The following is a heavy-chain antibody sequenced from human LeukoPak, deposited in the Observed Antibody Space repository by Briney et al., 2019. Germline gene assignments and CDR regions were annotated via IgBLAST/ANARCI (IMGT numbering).Heavy chain of an antibody. Sequence: SETLSLTCIVSGGSISSSSYYWGWIRQPPGKGLEWIGSIYYSGSTYYNPSLKSRVTISVDTSKNQFSLKLSSVTAADTAVYYCARGPSAAPFDNWGQGTLVTVSS. CDR1: GGSISSSSYY. CDR3: ARGPSAAPFDN. J-gene: IGHJ4*02. CDR2: IYYSGST. D-gene: IGHD6-13*01. V-gene: IGHV4-39*07.